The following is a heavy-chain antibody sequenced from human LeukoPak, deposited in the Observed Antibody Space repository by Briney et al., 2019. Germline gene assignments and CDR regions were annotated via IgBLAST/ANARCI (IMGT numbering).Heavy chain of an antibody. Sequence: SETLSLTCTVSGDSIRSYYWSWIRQPPGKGLEWIGYIFYTGSTNYNPSLKSRVTISVDTSKNQFSLKLNSVTAADTAVYYCARDQPRYTDVWGKGTAVTISS. CDR3: ARDQPRYTDV. V-gene: IGHV4-59*12. CDR1: GDSIRSYY. J-gene: IGHJ6*03. CDR2: IFYTGST.